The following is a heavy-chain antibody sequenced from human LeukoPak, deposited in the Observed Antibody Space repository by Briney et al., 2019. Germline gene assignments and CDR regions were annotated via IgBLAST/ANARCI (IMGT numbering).Heavy chain of an antibody. V-gene: IGHV3-30*02. D-gene: IGHD1-14*01. CDR3: AKDRTITAWGAFDI. CDR1: GFILSSYA. CDR2: IRYDGSNK. J-gene: IGHJ3*02. Sequence: GGSLRLSCAASGFILSSYAMHWVRQAPGKGLEWVAFIRYDGSNKYYADSVKGRFTISRDNSENTLHLQMNSLRVDDTALYYCAKDRTITAWGAFDIWGQGTMVTVSS.